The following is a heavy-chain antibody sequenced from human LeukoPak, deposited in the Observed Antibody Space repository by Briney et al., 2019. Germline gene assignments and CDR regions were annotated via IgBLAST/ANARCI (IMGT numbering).Heavy chain of an antibody. J-gene: IGHJ4*02. D-gene: IGHD3-9*01. V-gene: IGHV3-64D*06. CDR2: IGPNGAST. CDR1: GFTFSNHF. CDR3: VKDLTGTWPFDY. Sequence: PGESLRLSCSTSGFTFSNHFMHWVRQAPGKGLEYVSSIGPNGASTLYADSVKGRFTISRDNSKNALYLQLTSLRLEDTALYYCVKDLTGTWPFDYWGQGTLVTVSS.